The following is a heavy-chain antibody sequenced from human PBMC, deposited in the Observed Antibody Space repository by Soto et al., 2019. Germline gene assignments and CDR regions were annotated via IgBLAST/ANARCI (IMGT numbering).Heavy chain of an antibody. D-gene: IGHD6-19*01. Sequence: SETLSLTCTVSVGSISSYYWSWIRQPPGKGLEWIGYIYYSGSTNYNPSLKSRVTISVDTSKNQFSLKLSSVTAADTAVYYCARDQGSGWYSWFDPWGQGTLVTVSS. V-gene: IGHV4-59*01. CDR1: VGSISSYY. CDR2: IYYSGST. CDR3: ARDQGSGWYSWFDP. J-gene: IGHJ5*02.